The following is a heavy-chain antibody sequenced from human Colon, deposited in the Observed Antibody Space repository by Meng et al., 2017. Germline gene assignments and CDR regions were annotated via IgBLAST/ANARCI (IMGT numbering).Heavy chain of an antibody. CDR2: IHPSGSS. J-gene: IGHJ4*02. Sequence: QVQLQQWGAGLLKPSETLSLTCAVYGGSFSGYYWSWIRQPPGKGLEWIGEIHPSGSSYYSPSLQSRVTITLDTSKNQFSLTLSSLTAADTAVYYCARGVDWAKSGNFWGQGTLVTVSS. D-gene: IGHD3-9*01. CDR3: ARGVDWAKSGNF. CDR1: GGSFSGYY. V-gene: IGHV4-34*01.